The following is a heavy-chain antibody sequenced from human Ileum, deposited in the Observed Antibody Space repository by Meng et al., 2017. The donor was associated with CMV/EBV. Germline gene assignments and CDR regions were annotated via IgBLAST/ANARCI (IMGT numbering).Heavy chain of an antibody. D-gene: IGHD3-22*01. Sequence: GESLKISCVASGFTFSTYTMSWVRQAPGKGLEWVSSISSGSSLTYYADSVKGRFTISRDNAKNSLYLQMNSLRVEDTAVYYCARRYYDDSNGYPALGYWGQGTLVTVSS. CDR2: ISSGSSLT. V-gene: IGHV3-21*01. J-gene: IGHJ4*02. CDR1: GFTFSTYT. CDR3: ARRYYDDSNGYPALGY.